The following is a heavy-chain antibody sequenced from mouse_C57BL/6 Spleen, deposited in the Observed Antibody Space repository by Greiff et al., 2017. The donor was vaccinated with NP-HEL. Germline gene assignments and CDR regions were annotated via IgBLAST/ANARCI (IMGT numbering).Heavy chain of an antibody. Sequence: VQLKESGTVLARPGASVKMSCKTSGYTFTSYWMHWVKQRPGQGLEWIGAIYPGNSDTSYNQKFKGKAKLTAVTSATTAYMEHSSLTNEDAAVDYSRSIYYDYEGDYWGKGTTLTVSS. CDR1: GYTFTSYW. CDR2: IYPGNSDT. CDR3: RSIYYDYEGDY. V-gene: IGHV1-5*01. D-gene: IGHD2-4*01. J-gene: IGHJ2*01.